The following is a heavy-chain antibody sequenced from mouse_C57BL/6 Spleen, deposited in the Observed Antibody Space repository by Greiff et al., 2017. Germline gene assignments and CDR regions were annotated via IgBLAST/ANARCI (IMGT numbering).Heavy chain of an antibody. Sequence: QVQLQQSGPELVKPGASVKISCKASGYAFSSSWMNWVKQRPGKGLEWIGRIYPGDGDTNYNGKFKGKATLTADKSSSTAYMQLSSLTSEDSAVYVCARLGVVATDFDYWGQGTTLTVSS. J-gene: IGHJ2*01. D-gene: IGHD1-1*01. CDR1: GYAFSSSW. V-gene: IGHV1-82*01. CDR2: IYPGDGDT. CDR3: ARLGVVATDFDY.